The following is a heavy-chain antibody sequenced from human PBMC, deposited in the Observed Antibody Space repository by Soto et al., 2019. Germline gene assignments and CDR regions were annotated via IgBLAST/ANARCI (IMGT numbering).Heavy chain of an antibody. D-gene: IGHD3-16*01. CDR3: ARVARGAWGIFDS. CDR2: INYDGSTT. Sequence: EVHLVESGGGLVQPGESLRLSCAASGFTFSSYWMHWVRQAPGKGLVWVSRINYDGSTTGYADAVKGRFTIPRDNAKDTVYLEMNSLTAEDTAVYYCARVARGAWGIFDSWGQGTLVTVSS. CDR1: GFTFSSYW. V-gene: IGHV3-74*01. J-gene: IGHJ4*02.